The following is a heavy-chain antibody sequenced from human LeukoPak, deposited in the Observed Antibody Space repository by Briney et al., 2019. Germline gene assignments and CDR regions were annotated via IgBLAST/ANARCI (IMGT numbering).Heavy chain of an antibody. CDR3: ASGRVTYYYDSSPPFFGY. CDR2: IYHSGST. V-gene: IGHV4-38-2*02. CDR1: GYSISSGYY. D-gene: IGHD3-22*01. Sequence: SETLSLTCTVSGYSISSGYYWGWIRQPPGKGLEWIGSIYHSGSTYYNPSLKSRVTISVDTSKNQFSLKLSSVTAADTAVYYCASGRVTYYYDSSPPFFGYWGQGTLVTVSS. J-gene: IGHJ4*02.